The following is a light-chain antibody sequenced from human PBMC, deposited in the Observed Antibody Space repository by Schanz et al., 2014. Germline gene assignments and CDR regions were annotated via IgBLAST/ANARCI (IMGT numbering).Light chain of an antibody. J-gene: IGLJ1*01. CDR1: SSNIGSYH. Sequence: QSVLTQPPSASGTPGQRVTISCSGSSSNIGSYHVYWYQQLPGAAPKLLIYRTDQRPSGVPDRFSASKSGTSASLAITGLQAEDEADYYCAAWDDSLNVYVFGTGTKLTVL. CDR2: RTD. V-gene: IGLV1-44*01. CDR3: AAWDDSLNVYV.